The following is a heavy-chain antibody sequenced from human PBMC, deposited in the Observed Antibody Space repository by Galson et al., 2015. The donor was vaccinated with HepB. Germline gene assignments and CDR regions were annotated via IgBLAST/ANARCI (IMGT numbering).Heavy chain of an antibody. CDR1: GFTFTTYP. Sequence: SLRLACAASGFTFTTYPMSWVQQPPGTGLVWLSGISGSAGVTYYADYVKGRFTISRDSSKNTPFLQINSLRADDTAVYYCAKFYYDNSGQWGQGTLVTVSS. CDR2: ISGSAGVT. J-gene: IGHJ4*02. V-gene: IGHV3-23*01. CDR3: AKFYYDNSGQ. D-gene: IGHD3-22*01.